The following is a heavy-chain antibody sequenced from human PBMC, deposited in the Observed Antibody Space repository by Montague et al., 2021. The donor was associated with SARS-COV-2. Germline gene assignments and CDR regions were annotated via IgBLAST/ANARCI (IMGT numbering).Heavy chain of an antibody. J-gene: IGHJ6*02. D-gene: IGHD1-14*01. Sequence: SLRLSCAASGFTFSSHGMYWVRQPPGKGLEWVSEIPGRSGGTYYADSVKGRFTISRDNSKNTLYLQMNSLRVEDTAVYYCARDQNHGMDVWGQGTTVIVSS. V-gene: IGHV3-23*01. CDR2: IPGRSGGT. CDR3: ARDQNHGMDV. CDR1: GFTFSSHG.